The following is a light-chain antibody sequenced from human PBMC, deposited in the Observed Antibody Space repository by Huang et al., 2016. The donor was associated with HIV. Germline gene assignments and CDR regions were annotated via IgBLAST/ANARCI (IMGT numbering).Light chain of an antibody. V-gene: IGKV1-NL1*01. CDR1: QAVGDS. J-gene: IGKJ1*01. Sequence: DIQMTQSPSSLSASLGDRVTITCRANQAVGDSLAWYQRKPGKAPNLLLYRASTLESVVPYRFSGGGSGTNFTLTINNVQPEDVATYYCHQYYSSLWTFGQGTKVEIK. CDR2: RAS. CDR3: HQYYSSLWT.